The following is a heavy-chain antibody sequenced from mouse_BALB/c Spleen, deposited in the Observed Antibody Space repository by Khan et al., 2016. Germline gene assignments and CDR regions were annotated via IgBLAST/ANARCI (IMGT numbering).Heavy chain of an antibody. D-gene: IGHD1-1*01. CDR2: INPGSGGT. V-gene: IGHV1-54*01. CDR1: GYAFTNYL. Sequence: QVQLQQSGAELVRPGTSVKVSCKASGYAFTNYLIEWVKQRPGQGLEWIGVINPGSGGTNYNEKFKGKATLTADKSSSTAYMQLSSLTSDDSAVYFCARADYYGSSGAYWGQGTLVTGSA. CDR3: ARADYYGSSGAY. J-gene: IGHJ3*01.